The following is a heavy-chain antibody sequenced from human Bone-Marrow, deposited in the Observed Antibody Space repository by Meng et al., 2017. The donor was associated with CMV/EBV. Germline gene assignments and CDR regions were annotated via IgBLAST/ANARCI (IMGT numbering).Heavy chain of an antibody. J-gene: IGHJ4*02. CDR2: IYYSGST. CDR3: ARGLVVGLPDY. Sequence: SETLSLTCTVSGGSISSYYWSWIRQPPGKGLEWIGYIYYSGSTNYNPSLKSRVTISVDKSKNQFSLKLSSVTAADTAVYYCARGLVVGLPDYWGQGTLVTSPQ. CDR1: GGSISSYY. D-gene: IGHD3-22*01. V-gene: IGHV4-59*12.